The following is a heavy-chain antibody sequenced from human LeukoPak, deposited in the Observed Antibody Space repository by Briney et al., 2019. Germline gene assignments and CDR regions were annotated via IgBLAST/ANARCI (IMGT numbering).Heavy chain of an antibody. CDR3: AKDFWDIVVVPAARGVDY. CDR1: GFTFSTYG. J-gene: IGHJ4*02. V-gene: IGHV3-30*02. Sequence: GGSLRLSCAASGFTFSTYGMHWVRQAPGKGLEWVAFIWYDGSNKYYADSVKGRFTISRDNSKNTLYLQMNSLRAEDTAVYYCAKDFWDIVVVPAARGVDYWGQGTPVTVSS. D-gene: IGHD2-2*01. CDR2: IWYDGSNK.